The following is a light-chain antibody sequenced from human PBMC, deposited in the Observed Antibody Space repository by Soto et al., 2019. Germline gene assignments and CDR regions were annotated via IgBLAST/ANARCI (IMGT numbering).Light chain of an antibody. V-gene: IGLV2-8*01. J-gene: IGLJ2*01. CDR2: EVS. CDR3: SSYAGSSNFVV. Sequence: QSVLXQPPSASGSPGQSVTISCTGTSSDIGGYNYVSWYQQYPGKAPKLMICEVSQRPSGVPDRFSGSKSGNTASLTVSGLQAEDEADYYCSSYAGSSNFVVFGGGTKVTVL. CDR1: SSDIGGYNY.